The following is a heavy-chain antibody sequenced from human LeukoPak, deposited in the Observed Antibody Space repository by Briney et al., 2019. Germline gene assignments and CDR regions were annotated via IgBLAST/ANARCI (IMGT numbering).Heavy chain of an antibody. J-gene: IGHJ4*02. Sequence: SVKVSCKASGGTFSSYAISWVRQAPGHGLEWMGRIIPILGTANYAQKFQGRVTITTDESTSTAYMELSSLRSEDTAVYYCASSPRSSGRKGGFDYWGQGTLVTVSS. CDR3: ASSPRSSGRKGGFDY. D-gene: IGHD6-19*01. CDR1: GGTFSSYA. CDR2: IIPILGTA. V-gene: IGHV1-69*11.